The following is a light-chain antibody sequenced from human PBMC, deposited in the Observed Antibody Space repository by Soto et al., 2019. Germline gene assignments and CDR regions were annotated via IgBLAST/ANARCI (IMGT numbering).Light chain of an antibody. CDR2: AAS. Sequence: IQMTQSPSTLSASVGDRVTITCRASQAIRSDLGWYQMKPGKVPKLLIYAASNLQSGVPSRFIGRGYGTDFTLTISSLQPEDFATYYCLQDYNYPRTFGQGTKVEI. V-gene: IGKV1-6*01. CDR3: LQDYNYPRT. CDR1: QAIRSD. J-gene: IGKJ1*01.